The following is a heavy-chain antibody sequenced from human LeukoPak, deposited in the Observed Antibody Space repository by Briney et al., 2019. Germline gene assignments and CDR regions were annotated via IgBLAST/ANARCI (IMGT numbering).Heavy chain of an antibody. D-gene: IGHD3-3*01. Sequence: GGSLRLSCAASGFTFSSYAMHWVRQAPGKGLEWVSAIGGSDGNTYYADSVKGRFTISRDNAKNSLYLQMNSLRAEDTAMYYCARDSRMNYYASWGRGTLVTVSS. V-gene: IGHV3-21*01. J-gene: IGHJ5*02. CDR3: ARDSRMNYYAS. CDR2: IGGSDGNT. CDR1: GFTFSSYA.